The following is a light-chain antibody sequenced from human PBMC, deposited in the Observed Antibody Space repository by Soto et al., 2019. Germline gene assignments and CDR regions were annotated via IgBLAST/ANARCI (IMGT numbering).Light chain of an antibody. V-gene: IGKV1-17*01. CDR1: QGIGND. J-gene: IGKJ1*01. CDR3: LQHNDYPRT. CDR2: AAS. Sequence: DIQMTQSPSSLSASVGDRVTITCRASQGIGNDLGWYQQRPGKAPKRLIYAASTLQSGVPSRFSGSGSGTEFTLTISSLQPEDFSTYYCLQHNDYPRTFGQGTTVEIK.